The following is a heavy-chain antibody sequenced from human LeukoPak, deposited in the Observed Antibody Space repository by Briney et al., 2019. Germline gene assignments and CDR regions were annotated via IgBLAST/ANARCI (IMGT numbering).Heavy chain of an antibody. V-gene: IGHV3-48*03. CDR2: ISSSGSTI. D-gene: IGHD2-15*01. CDR1: GFTFSSYE. J-gene: IGHJ4*02. Sequence: AGGSLRLSCAASGFTFSSYEMNWVRQAPGKGLEWVSYISSSGSTIYYADSVKGRFTISRDNSKNTLYLQMNSLRAEDTAVYYCAKARYCSGGSCFLQLTPDYWGQGTLVTVSS. CDR3: AKARYCSGGSCFLQLTPDY.